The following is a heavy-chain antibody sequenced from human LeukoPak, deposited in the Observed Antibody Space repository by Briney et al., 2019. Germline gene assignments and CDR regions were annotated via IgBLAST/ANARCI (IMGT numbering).Heavy chain of an antibody. J-gene: IGHJ5*02. CDR1: GCNFTGYY. V-gene: IGHV1-2*02. D-gene: IGHD5-18*01. Sequence: ASVKVSCKASGCNFTGYYIHWVRQAPGQGLEWMGWINPNSGGTNFAQKFKGRVTVTRDTSISTAYMELTWLRSDDTAVYYCARDYSSQAFDPWGQGTLVTVSS. CDR2: INPNSGGT. CDR3: ARDYSSQAFDP.